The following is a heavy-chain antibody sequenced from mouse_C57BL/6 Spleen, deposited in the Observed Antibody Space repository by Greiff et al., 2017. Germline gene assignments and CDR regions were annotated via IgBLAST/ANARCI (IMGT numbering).Heavy chain of an antibody. CDR3: ALITTGGGTNYYAMDY. CDR2: IDPNSGGT. D-gene: IGHD1-2*01. Sequence: QVQLQQPGAELVKPGASVKLSCKASGYTFTSYWMHWVKQRPGRGLEWIGRIDPNSGGTKYNEKFKSKATLTVDKPSSTAYMQLSSLTSEDSAVYYWALITTGGGTNYYAMDYWGQGTSVTVSS. CDR1: GYTFTSYW. V-gene: IGHV1-72*01. J-gene: IGHJ4*01.